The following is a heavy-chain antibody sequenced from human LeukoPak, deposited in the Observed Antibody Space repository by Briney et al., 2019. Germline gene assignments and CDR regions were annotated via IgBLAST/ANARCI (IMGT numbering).Heavy chain of an antibody. CDR3: ARDLDRRTVGGVKS. Sequence: PGGSLRLSCAASGFTFSSYAMHWLRQPPGKGLEWVAVISYDGSNKYYAHSVQGRFTISRDDSKNTLYLQMNSLRAEETAVYCWARDLDRRTVGGVKSWGQGTLVTVSS. CDR2: ISYDGSNK. D-gene: IGHD3-3*01. V-gene: IGHV3-30*04. CDR1: GFTFSSYA. J-gene: IGHJ5*02.